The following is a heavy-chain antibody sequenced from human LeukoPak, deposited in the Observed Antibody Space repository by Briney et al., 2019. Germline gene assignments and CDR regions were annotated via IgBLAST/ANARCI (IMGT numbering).Heavy chain of an antibody. V-gene: IGHV1-69*13. CDR1: GGTFSSYA. CDR3: ARAPLYSGSYHPGLAFDI. Sequence: GASVKVSCKASGGTFSSYAINWVRQAPGQGLEWMGGIIPILGTANYAQKFQGRVTITADESTSTAYMELSSLRSEDTAVYYCARAPLYSGSYHPGLAFDIWGQGTMVTVSS. D-gene: IGHD1-26*01. CDR2: IIPILGTA. J-gene: IGHJ3*02.